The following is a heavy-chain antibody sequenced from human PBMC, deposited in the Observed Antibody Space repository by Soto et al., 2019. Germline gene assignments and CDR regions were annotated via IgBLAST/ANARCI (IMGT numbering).Heavy chain of an antibody. Sequence: PGGSLRLSCAASGFTFSSYAISWVRQAPGKGLEWVSAISGSGGSTYYADSVKGRFTISRDNSKNTLYLQMNSLRAEDTAVYYCAIPDYDFWSGYSPYWGQGTLVTVSS. CDR2: ISGSGGST. J-gene: IGHJ4*02. V-gene: IGHV3-23*01. CDR1: GFTFSSYA. D-gene: IGHD3-3*01. CDR3: AIPDYDFWSGYSPY.